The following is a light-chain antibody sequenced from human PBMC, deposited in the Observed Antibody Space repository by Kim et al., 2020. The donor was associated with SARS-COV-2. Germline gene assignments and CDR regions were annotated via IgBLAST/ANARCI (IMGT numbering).Light chain of an antibody. Sequence: AIQMTQSPSSLSASVGDRVTITCRASQNIRNDLGWYQQKPGKAPKFLIYAASSLQSGVPLRFSDSGSGTNFTLTISSLQPEDFATYYCLQDYNFPWTFGQGTKVEIK. CDR3: LQDYNFPWT. CDR1: QNIRND. CDR2: AAS. J-gene: IGKJ1*01. V-gene: IGKV1-6*01.